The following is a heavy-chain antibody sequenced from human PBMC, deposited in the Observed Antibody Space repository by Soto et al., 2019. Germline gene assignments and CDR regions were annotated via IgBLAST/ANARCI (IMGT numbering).Heavy chain of an antibody. CDR3: ARGPPTQYYDYIWEIDY. V-gene: IGHV3-66*01. J-gene: IGHJ4*02. Sequence: GGSLRLSCAASGFTVSSNYMSWVRQAPGKGLEWVSVIYSGGSTYYADSVKGRFTISRDNSKNTLYLQMNSLRAEDTAVYYCARGPPTQYYDYIWEIDYWGQGTLVTVSS. CDR1: GFTVSSNY. D-gene: IGHD3-16*01. CDR2: IYSGGST.